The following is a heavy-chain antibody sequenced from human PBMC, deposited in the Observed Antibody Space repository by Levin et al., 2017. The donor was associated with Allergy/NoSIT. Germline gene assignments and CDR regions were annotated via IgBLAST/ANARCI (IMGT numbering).Heavy chain of an antibody. Sequence: PGGSLRLSCVVSGFTFRNYGMHWVRQAPGKGLQWVANIAYDRSKTYYADSVKGRFTISRDNSKNTLYLQMNSLRGEDTAVYYCAKDFHDHGGNSPYDFWGQGTLVIVSP. CDR2: IAYDRSKT. CDR1: GFTFRNYG. J-gene: IGHJ4*02. CDR3: AKDFHDHGGNSPYDF. D-gene: IGHD4-23*01. V-gene: IGHV3-30*18.